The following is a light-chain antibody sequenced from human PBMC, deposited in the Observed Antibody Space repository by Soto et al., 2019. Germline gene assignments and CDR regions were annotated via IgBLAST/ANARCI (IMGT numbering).Light chain of an antibody. CDR1: SSNIGSNY. CDR3: AAWDDSLSGLVV. Sequence: QSVLTQPPSASGTPGQRVTISCSGSSSNIGSNYVYWYQQFPRTAPKLLIYRNKQRPSGVPDRFSGSKSGTSASLAISGLRSEDEADYYCAAWDDSLSGLVVFGGGTKVTVL. V-gene: IGLV1-47*01. CDR2: RNK. J-gene: IGLJ2*01.